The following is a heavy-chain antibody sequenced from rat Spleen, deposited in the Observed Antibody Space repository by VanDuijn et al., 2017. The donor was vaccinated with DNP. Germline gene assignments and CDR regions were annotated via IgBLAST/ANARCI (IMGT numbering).Heavy chain of an antibody. Sequence: EVHLQESGPGLVKPSQSLSLTCSVTGYSITSHYWGWIRQFPENKMEYVGHISYSGTTTYNPSLKSRVSISRDTSKNQFFLQLNSVTAEDTATYYCASYFYDGYFAMDAWGQGTSVTVSS. V-gene: IGHV3-1*01. J-gene: IGHJ4*01. CDR3: ASYFYDGYFAMDA. D-gene: IGHD1-12*03. CDR2: ISYSGTT. CDR1: GYSITSHY.